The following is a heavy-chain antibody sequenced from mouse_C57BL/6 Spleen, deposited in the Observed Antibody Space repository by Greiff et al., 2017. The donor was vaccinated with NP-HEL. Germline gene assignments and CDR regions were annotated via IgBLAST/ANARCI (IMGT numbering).Heavy chain of an antibody. J-gene: IGHJ1*03. CDR3: ARHYGSSPYWYFDV. V-gene: IGHV1-42*01. Sequence: VQLQQSGPELVKPGASVKISCKASGYSFTGYYMNWVKQSPEKSLEWIGEINPSTGGTTYNQKFKAKATLTVDKSSSTAYMQLKILTSEDSAVYYCARHYGSSPYWYFDVWGTGTTVTVSS. CDR1: GYSFTGYY. D-gene: IGHD1-1*01. CDR2: INPSTGGT.